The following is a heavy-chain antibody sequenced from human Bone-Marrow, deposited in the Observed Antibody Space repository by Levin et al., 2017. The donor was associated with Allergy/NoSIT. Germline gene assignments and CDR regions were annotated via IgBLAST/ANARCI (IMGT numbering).Heavy chain of an antibody. J-gene: IGHJ4*02. V-gene: IGHV4-4*07. CDR3: ARSTFTIGGVIVLDY. D-gene: IGHD3-16*02. CDR2: IYSSGNT. CDR1: GDSITTHY. Sequence: GSLRLSCTVSGDSITTHYWNWIRQPAGKGLEWIGRIYSSGNTNYNPSLESRVVMSLDTSKNQFSLHLTSVTAADTALYYCARSTFTIGGVIVLDYWGQGSLVTVSS.